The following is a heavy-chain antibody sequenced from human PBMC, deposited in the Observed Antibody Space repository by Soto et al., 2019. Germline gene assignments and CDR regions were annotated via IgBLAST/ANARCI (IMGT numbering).Heavy chain of an antibody. CDR1: GYSFTSYG. J-gene: IGHJ6*02. D-gene: IGHD3-10*01. V-gene: IGHV1-18*01. CDR2: ISAYNGNT. CDR3: ARDNGFGESDV. Sequence: QVQLVQSGAEVKKPGASVKVSCKASGYSFTSYGISWVRQAPGQGLEWMGWISAYNGNTNYAQKIQGRVTMTTDTSTRTDYMELRSLRSDDTAVYYCARDNGFGESDVWGQGTKVTVSS.